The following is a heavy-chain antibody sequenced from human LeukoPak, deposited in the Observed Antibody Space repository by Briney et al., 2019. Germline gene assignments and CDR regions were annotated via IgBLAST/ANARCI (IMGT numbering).Heavy chain of an antibody. J-gene: IGHJ5*02. CDR1: GGSFSGYY. V-gene: IGHV4-59*08. Sequence: ASETLSLTCAVYGGSFSGYYWSWIRQPPGKGLEWIGYIYYSGNTNYNPSLKSRVTISVDTSKNQFSLWMTSVTAADTAMYFCARVIRATGYYSNPKSGSFDLWGQGTLVTVSS. CDR3: ARVIRATGYYSNPKSGSFDL. CDR2: IYYSGNT. D-gene: IGHD3-9*01.